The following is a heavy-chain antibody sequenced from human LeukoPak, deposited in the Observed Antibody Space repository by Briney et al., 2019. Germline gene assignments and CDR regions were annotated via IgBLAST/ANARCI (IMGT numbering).Heavy chain of an antibody. CDR1: GFTFSSYA. D-gene: IGHD3-22*01. Sequence: PGRSLRLSCAASGFTFSSYAMHWIRQAPGKGLERVAVISYDGSNKYYSDSVKGRFTTSRDNSKTTLYLQMNSLRAEDTAVYYCARAAGSGYYNNYFNYWGQGTLVTVSS. J-gene: IGHJ4*02. V-gene: IGHV3-30*04. CDR2: ISYDGSNK. CDR3: ARAAGSGYYNNYFNY.